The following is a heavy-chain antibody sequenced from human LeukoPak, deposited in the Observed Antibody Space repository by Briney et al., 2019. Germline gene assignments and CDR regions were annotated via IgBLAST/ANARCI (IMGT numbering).Heavy chain of an antibody. CDR2: IYYSGST. J-gene: IGHJ5*02. Sequence: PSETLSLTCTVSGGSISSYYWSWIRQPPGKGLEWIGYIYYSGSTNYNPSLKSRVTISVDTSKNQFSLKLSSVTAADTAVYYCARVNPVDSWFDPWGQGPLVTVSS. CDR1: GGSISSYY. CDR3: ARVNPVDSWFDP. D-gene: IGHD2-2*01. V-gene: IGHV4-59*01.